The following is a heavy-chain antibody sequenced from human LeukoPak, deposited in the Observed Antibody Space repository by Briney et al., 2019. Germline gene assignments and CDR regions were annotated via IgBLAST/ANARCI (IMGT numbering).Heavy chain of an antibody. CDR3: ARVHGYDRSGYLRPKTYYFDY. D-gene: IGHD3-22*01. J-gene: IGHJ4*02. CDR1: GGSISSGGYC. Sequence: PSETLSLTCTVSGGSISSGGYCWTRLRQHPGKGLEWFVYIYYRASPSYHTSLTRRVTISVDTSKNQFSLKLSSVTAADTAVYYCARVHGYDRSGYLRPKTYYFDYWGQGGLVTVSS. V-gene: IGHV4-31*03. CDR2: IYYRASP.